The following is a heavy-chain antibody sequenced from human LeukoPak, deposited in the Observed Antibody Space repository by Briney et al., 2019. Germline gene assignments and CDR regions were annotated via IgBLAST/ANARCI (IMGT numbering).Heavy chain of an antibody. V-gene: IGHV1-3*01. Sequence: GASVKASCKASGYTFTSYAMHWVRQAPGQRLEWMGWINAGNGNTKYSQKFQGRVTMTRNTSISTAYMELSSLRSEDTAVYYCARGGYSYGFDFDYWGQGTLVTVSS. CDR1: GYTFTSYA. D-gene: IGHD5-18*01. J-gene: IGHJ4*02. CDR2: INAGNGNT. CDR3: ARGGYSYGFDFDY.